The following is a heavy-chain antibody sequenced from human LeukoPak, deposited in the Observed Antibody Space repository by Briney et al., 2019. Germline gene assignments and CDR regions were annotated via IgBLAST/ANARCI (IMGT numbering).Heavy chain of an antibody. CDR3: AKDRVARVKYYDILTGSFDY. D-gene: IGHD3-9*01. V-gene: IGHV3-23*01. Sequence: GGSLRLSCAASGFTFSSYAMSWVRQAPGKGLEWVSAISGSGGSTYYADSVKGRFTISRDNSKNTLYLQMNSLRAEDTAVYYCAKDRVARVKYYDILTGSFDYWGQGTLVTVSS. CDR1: GFTFSSYA. CDR2: ISGSGGST. J-gene: IGHJ4*02.